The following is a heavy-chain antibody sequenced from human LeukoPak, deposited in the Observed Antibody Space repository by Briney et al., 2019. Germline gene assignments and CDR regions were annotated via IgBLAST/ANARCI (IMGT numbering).Heavy chain of an antibody. CDR2: IRYDGSNK. CDR1: GFTFSSYG. CDR3: ERWGLPRDAFDI. D-gene: IGHD1-26*01. J-gene: IGHJ3*02. V-gene: IGHV3-30*02. Sequence: PGGSLRLSCAASGFTFSSYGMHWVRQAPGKGLEWVAFIRYDGSNKYYADSVKGRFTISRDNSKNTLYLQMNSLRAQDTAVYYCERWGLPRDAFDIWGQGTMVTVSS.